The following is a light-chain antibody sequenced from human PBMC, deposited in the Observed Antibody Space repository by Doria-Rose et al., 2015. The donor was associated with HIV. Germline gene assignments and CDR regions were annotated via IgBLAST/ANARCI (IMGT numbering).Light chain of an antibody. V-gene: IGKV4-1*01. CDR1: QSLLYTSKNY. J-gene: IGKJ3*01. CDR3: QQYYDTPS. Sequence: DIQLTQSPGSLGMSLGERATLNCKSNQSLLYTSKNYLAWYQQKPGQPPKLLIYWASTRQSGVPARFSGSGSGTDFTLTIGSLEAEDVAVYYCQQYYDTPSFGPGTTVDIK. CDR2: WAS.